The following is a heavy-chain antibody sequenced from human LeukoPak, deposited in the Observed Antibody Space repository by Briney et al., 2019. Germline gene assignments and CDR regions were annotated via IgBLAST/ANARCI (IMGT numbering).Heavy chain of an antibody. CDR2: INTNTGNP. CDR3: ARDHGSQRYWFDP. V-gene: IGHV7-4-1*02. CDR1: GYTFTGYA. Sequence: ASVKVSCKASGYTFTGYAMNWVRQPPGQGLEWMGWINTNTGNPTYAQGFTGRFVFSLDTSVSTAYLQISSLKAEDTAVYYWARDHGSQRYWFDPWGQGTLVTVSS. J-gene: IGHJ5*02. D-gene: IGHD1-26*01.